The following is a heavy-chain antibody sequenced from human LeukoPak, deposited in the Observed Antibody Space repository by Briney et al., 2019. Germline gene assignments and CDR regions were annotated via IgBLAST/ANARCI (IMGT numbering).Heavy chain of an antibody. CDR1: GYTFTGYY. CDR3: ARDRLTMVRGVNNWFDP. Sequence: ASVKVSCKASGYTFTGYYMHWVRQAPGQGLEWMGWINPNSGGTNYAQKFQGWVTIARDKSISTAYMELSRLRSDDTAVYYCARDRLTMVRGVNNWFDPWGQGTLVTVSS. CDR2: INPNSGGT. V-gene: IGHV1-2*04. D-gene: IGHD3-10*01. J-gene: IGHJ5*02.